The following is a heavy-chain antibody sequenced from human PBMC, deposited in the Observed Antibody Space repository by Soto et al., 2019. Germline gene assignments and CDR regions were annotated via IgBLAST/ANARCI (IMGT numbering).Heavy chain of an antibody. J-gene: IGHJ4*02. CDR2: IYHSGST. CDR3: ARSSWNCSGGSCHLFDY. CDR1: GGSISSSNW. Sequence: SETLSLTCAVSGGSISSSNWWSWVRQPPGKGLEWIGEIYHSGSTNYNPSLKSRVTISVDKSKNQFSLKLSSVTAADTAVYYCARSSWNCSGGSCHLFDYWGQGTLVTVSS. V-gene: IGHV4-4*02. D-gene: IGHD2-15*01.